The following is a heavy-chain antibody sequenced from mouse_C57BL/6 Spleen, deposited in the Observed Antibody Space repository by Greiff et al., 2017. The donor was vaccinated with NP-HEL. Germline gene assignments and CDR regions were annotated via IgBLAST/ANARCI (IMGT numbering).Heavy chain of an antibody. V-gene: IGHV1-81*01. J-gene: IGHJ2*01. Sequence: QVQLKESGAELARPGASVKLSCKASGYTFTSYGISWVKQRTGQGLEWIGEIYPRSGNTYYNEKFKGKATLTADKSSSTAYMELRSLTSEDYAVYYCLITTVVAYCFDYWGQGTTLTVSS. CDR3: LITTVVAYCFDY. CDR2: IYPRSGNT. CDR1: GYTFTSYG. D-gene: IGHD1-1*01.